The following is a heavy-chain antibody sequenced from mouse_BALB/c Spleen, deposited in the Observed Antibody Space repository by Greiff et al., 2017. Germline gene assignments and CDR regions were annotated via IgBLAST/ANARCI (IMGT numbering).Heavy chain of an antibody. CDR1: GYTFTSYY. Sequence: VKLMESGPELVKPGASVRISCKASGYTFTSYYIHWVKQRPGQGLEWIGWIYPGNVNTKYNEKFKGKATLTADKSSSTAYMQLSSLTSEDSAVYICARAFITTVLQAWFAYWGQGTLVTVSA. V-gene: IGHV1S56*01. D-gene: IGHD1-1*01. CDR2: IYPGNVNT. J-gene: IGHJ3*01. CDR3: ARAFITTVLQAWFAY.